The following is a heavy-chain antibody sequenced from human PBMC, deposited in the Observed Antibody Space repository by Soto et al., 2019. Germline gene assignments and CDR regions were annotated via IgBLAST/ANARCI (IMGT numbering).Heavy chain of an antibody. J-gene: IGHJ3*01. V-gene: IGHV3-33*01. Sequence: GGSLRLSCAASGFTFSSYGMHWVRQAPGKGLEWVAVIWYDGSNKYYADSVKGRFTISRDNSKNTLYLQMNSLRVEDTAVYFCARDPNGDFLGAFDFWGQKTVVTVSS. CDR2: IWYDGSNK. D-gene: IGHD3-10*01. CDR3: ARDPNGDFLGAFDF. CDR1: GFTFSSYG.